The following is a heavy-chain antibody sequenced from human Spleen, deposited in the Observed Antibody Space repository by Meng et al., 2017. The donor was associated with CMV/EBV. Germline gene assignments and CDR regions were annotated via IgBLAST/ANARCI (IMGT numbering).Heavy chain of an antibody. CDR1: GFTFDDYA. J-gene: IGHJ4*02. V-gene: IGHV3-9*01. CDR2: INWNSGSI. D-gene: IGHD3-3*01. Sequence: SLKISCAASGFTFDDYAMHWVRQAPGKGLEWVSGINWNSGSIGYADSVRGRFTVSRDNAKNTVYLQMNSLRAEDTAVYYCARENFWSADYWGQGTLVTVSS. CDR3: ARENFWSADY.